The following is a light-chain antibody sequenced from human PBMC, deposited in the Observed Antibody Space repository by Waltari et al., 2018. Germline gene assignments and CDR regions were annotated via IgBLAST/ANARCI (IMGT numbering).Light chain of an antibody. Sequence: VLTQSPGTLSLSPGERATLSCRASQSVSGTYLAWYQQKSGQAPRLVISGTSSRASGIPDRFSGSGSGTDFTLTISRLEPEDFAVYYCQQYGSLPWTFGQGTKVEIK. CDR1: QSVSGTY. J-gene: IGKJ1*01. CDR2: GTS. CDR3: QQYGSLPWT. V-gene: IGKV3-20*01.